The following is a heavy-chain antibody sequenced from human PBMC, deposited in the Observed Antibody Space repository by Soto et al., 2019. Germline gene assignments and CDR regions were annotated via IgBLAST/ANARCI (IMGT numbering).Heavy chain of an antibody. D-gene: IGHD2-21*02. Sequence: ASVKVSCKASGYTFTSYGISWVRQAPGQGLEWMGWISAYNGNTNYAQNFQGRVTISADESTSTAYMELSSLRSDDTAVYYCAAELYLGGACCHFDFWGQGTQVTVSS. CDR3: AAELYLGGACCHFDF. CDR1: GYTFTSYG. J-gene: IGHJ4*01. V-gene: IGHV1-18*01. CDR2: ISAYNGNT.